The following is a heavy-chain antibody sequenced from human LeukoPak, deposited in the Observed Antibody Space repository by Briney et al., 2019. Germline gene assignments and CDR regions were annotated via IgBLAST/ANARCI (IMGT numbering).Heavy chain of an antibody. CDR2: ISAYNGNT. V-gene: IGHV1-18*01. J-gene: IGHJ5*02. CDR3: ARTPIYSSSWYVGIDP. D-gene: IGHD6-13*01. Sequence: GASVKVSCKASGYTFTSYGISWVRQAPGQGLEWMGWISAYNGNTNYAQKLQGRVTMTTDTSTSTAYMEPRSLRSDDTAVYYCARTPIYSSSWYVGIDPWGQGTLVTVSS. CDR1: GYTFTSYG.